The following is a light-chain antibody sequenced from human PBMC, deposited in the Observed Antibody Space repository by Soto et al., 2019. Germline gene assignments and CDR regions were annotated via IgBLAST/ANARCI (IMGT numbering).Light chain of an antibody. Sequence: DIQMTQSPSSLSASVGDRVTITCRASHSISNWLAWYQQKPGKAPKLLIYDASTLESGVPSRFSGGGFGTEFTLTISSLQPDDFATYYCQQYNTYSTFGQGTRLEN. CDR1: HSISNW. V-gene: IGKV1-5*01. J-gene: IGKJ5*01. CDR3: QQYNTYST. CDR2: DAS.